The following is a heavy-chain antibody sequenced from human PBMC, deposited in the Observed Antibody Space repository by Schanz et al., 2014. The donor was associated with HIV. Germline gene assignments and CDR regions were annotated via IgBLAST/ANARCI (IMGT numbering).Heavy chain of an antibody. V-gene: IGHV3-NL1*01. J-gene: IGHJ4*02. CDR1: GFTFSSYG. CDR3: ARERVGAIDC. Sequence: QVRLVQSGGGVVQPGRSLRLSCAASGFTFSSYGMHWVRQAPGKGLEWVSAISGSSITYSADSVKGRFTISRDNSKNTLYLQMNSLRAEDTAVYYCARERVGAIDCWGQGTLVTVSS. CDR2: ISGSSIT. D-gene: IGHD1-26*01.